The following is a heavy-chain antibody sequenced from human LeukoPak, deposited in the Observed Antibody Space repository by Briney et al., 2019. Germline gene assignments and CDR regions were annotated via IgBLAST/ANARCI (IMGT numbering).Heavy chain of an antibody. Sequence: GGSVRLSCADSGFTFSSFALHWVRQAPGKGLEWVAVISYDGTNKYYADSVKGRFTISRDNSKNTLYLQMNSLRVEDTAVYYCARDGNSGYNSDYYYGMDAGGKGTTVTVFS. CDR3: ARDGNSGYNSDYYYGMDA. J-gene: IGHJ6*04. CDR2: ISYDGTNK. CDR1: GFTFSSFA. D-gene: IGHD5-12*01. V-gene: IGHV3-30*04.